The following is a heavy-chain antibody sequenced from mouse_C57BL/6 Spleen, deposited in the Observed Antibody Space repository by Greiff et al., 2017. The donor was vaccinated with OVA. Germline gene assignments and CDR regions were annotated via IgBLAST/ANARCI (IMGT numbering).Heavy chain of an antibody. D-gene: IGHD2-1*01. Sequence: QVQLQQPGAELVRPGSSVKLSCKASGYTFTSYWMAWVKQRPGQGLEWIGNIYPSDSETHYNQKFKDKATLTVDKSSSTAYMQLSSLTSEDSAVYYCARSGDSTAYWGQGTLVTVSA. CDR1: GYTFTSYW. J-gene: IGHJ3*01. CDR2: IYPSDSET. V-gene: IGHV1-61*01. CDR3: ARSGDSTAY.